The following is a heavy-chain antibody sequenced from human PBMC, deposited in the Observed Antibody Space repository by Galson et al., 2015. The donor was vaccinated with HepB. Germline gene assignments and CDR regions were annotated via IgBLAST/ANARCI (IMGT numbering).Heavy chain of an antibody. Sequence: SVKVSCKASGYTFTGYYMHWVRQAPGQGLEWMGWINPNSGGTNYAQKFQGRVTMTRDTSISTAYMELSRLRSDDTAVYYCARDGYGLKYHSYGHGGFDYWGQGTLVTVSS. D-gene: IGHD5-18*01. V-gene: IGHV1-2*02. CDR2: INPNSGGT. J-gene: IGHJ4*02. CDR1: GYTFTGYY. CDR3: ARDGYGLKYHSYGHGGFDY.